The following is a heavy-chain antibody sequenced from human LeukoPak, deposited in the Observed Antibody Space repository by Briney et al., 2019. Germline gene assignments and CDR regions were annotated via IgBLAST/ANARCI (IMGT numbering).Heavy chain of an antibody. J-gene: IGHJ3*02. CDR3: ARGLLWFGELSANDAFDI. Sequence: GASVKVSCKASGYTFTGYYMHWVRQAPGQGLEWMGWISAYNGNTNYAQKLQGRVTMTTDTSTSTAYMELRSLRSDDTAVYYCARGLLWFGELSANDAFDIWGQGTMVTVSS. D-gene: IGHD3-10*01. CDR2: ISAYNGNT. V-gene: IGHV1-18*04. CDR1: GYTFTGYY.